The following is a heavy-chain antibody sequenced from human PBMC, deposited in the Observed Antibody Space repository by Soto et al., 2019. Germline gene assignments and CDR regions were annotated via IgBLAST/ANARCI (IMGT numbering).Heavy chain of an antibody. Sequence: SVKVSCKASGGTFSNYAISWVRQAPVQGLEWVGGIIPMFGTSNYAQNFQGRVSITADESTSTAYMELSSLRSEDTAVYYCARGGSCQYYYYYGMDVWGQGTTVTVSS. CDR1: GGTFSNYA. CDR2: IIPMFGTS. D-gene: IGHD3-16*01. J-gene: IGHJ6*02. V-gene: IGHV1-69*01. CDR3: ARGGSCQYYYYYGMDV.